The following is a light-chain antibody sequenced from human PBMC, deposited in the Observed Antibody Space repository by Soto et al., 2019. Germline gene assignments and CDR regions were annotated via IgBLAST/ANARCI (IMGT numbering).Light chain of an antibody. CDR1: QSIRSSY. Sequence: EIVLTQSPGILSLSPGEGATLSCRASQSIRSSYLAWYQQKPGQAPRLLIYGASSRATGIPDRFSGSGSGTEFTLTISRLEPEDFAVYYCQQYGSSPLCTFGQGTKVDIK. J-gene: IGKJ1*01. CDR2: GAS. V-gene: IGKV3-20*01. CDR3: QQYGSSPLCT.